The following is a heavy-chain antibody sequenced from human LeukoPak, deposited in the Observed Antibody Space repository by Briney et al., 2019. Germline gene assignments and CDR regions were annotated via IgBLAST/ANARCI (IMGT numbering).Heavy chain of an antibody. CDR3: VRQTIGGGSPDDY. J-gene: IGHJ4*02. CDR2: IYPRDSDT. V-gene: IGHV5-51*01. D-gene: IGHD3-16*01. CDR1: GYSFTSYW. Sequence: GESLKISCKGSGYSFTSYWIGWVRQMPGKGLEWMGIIYPRDSDTRYSPSFQGQVTISADKSIRTAYLQWSSLKASDTAMYYCVRQTIGGGSPDDYWGQGTLVAVSS.